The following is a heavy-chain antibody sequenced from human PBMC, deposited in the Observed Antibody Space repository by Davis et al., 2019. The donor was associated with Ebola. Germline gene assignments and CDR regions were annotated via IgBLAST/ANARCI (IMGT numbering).Heavy chain of an antibody. J-gene: IGHJ1*01. CDR3: ARKGRASDTAPRYFQH. D-gene: IGHD5-18*01. CDR2: MNPNSGNT. CDR1: GYTFTSYD. Sequence: AASVKVSCKASGYTFTSYDINWVRQATGQGLEWMGWMNPNSGNTGYAQNFQGRVTMTRDTSMRTAYMELSSLTSEDTAVYYCARKGRASDTAPRYFQHWGQGTLVTVSS. V-gene: IGHV1-8*01.